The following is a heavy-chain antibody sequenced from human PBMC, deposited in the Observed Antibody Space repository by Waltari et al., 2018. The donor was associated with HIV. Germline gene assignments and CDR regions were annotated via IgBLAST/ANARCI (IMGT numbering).Heavy chain of an antibody. Sequence: EVQLMASGGGLVQSGGSLRLPCAASDFTYTNYWMSWVRQTPGKGMEGVTHIKEEGSEKYYMASLKGRFTTSRDKAKNAMFLQMNSLRAEDTAVYYCARIGTFHHNDAIDFWGQGTTVTVSS. CDR2: IKEEGSEK. J-gene: IGHJ6*02. CDR1: DFTYTNYW. D-gene: IGHD1-1*01. V-gene: IGHV3-7*01. CDR3: ARIGTFHHNDAIDF.